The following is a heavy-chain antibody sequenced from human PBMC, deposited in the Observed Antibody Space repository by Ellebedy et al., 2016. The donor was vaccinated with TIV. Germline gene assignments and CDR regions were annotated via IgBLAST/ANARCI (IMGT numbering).Heavy chain of an antibody. J-gene: IGHJ4*02. CDR1: GFTSSRYG. V-gene: IGHV3-30*03. Sequence: GESLKISXAASGFTSSRYGMHWVRQAPGKGLEWVAAISYDGSYKYYADSVKGRFTISGDNSKNTLSLEMSSLRSEDTAVYYCARGGYYDSNGYPRCDYWGQGTLVTVSS. D-gene: IGHD3-22*01. CDR3: ARGGYYDSNGYPRCDY. CDR2: ISYDGSYK.